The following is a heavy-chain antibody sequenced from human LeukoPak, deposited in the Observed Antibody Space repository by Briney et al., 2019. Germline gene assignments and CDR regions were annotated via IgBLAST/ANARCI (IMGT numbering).Heavy chain of an antibody. CDR1: GGSISSYY. CDR3: ARQAVAGYVSRWYYMDV. D-gene: IGHD6-19*01. CDR2: IYYSGST. V-gene: IGHV4-39*01. J-gene: IGHJ6*03. Sequence: SETLSLTCTVSGGSISSYYWGWIRQPPGKGLEWIGSIYYSGSTYYNPSLKSRVTISVDTSKNQFSLKLSSVTAADTAVYYCARQAVAGYVSRWYYMDVWGKGTTVTISS.